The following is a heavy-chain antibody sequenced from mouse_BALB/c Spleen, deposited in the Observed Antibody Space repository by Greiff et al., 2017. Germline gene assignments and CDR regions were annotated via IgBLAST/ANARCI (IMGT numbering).Heavy chain of an antibody. J-gene: IGHJ4*01. CDR2: ISTYYGDA. Sequence: VKLMESGAELVRPGVSVKISCKGSGYTFTDYAMHWVKQSHAKSLEWIGVISTYYGDASYNQKFKGKATMTVDKSSSTAYMELARLTSEDSAIYYCARKGSSLYAMDYWGQGTSVTVSS. D-gene: IGHD1-1*01. CDR1: GYTFTDYA. CDR3: ARKGSSLYAMDY. V-gene: IGHV1S137*01.